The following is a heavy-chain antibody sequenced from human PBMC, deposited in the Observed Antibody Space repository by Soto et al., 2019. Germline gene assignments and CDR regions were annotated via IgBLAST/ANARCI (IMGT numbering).Heavy chain of an antibody. D-gene: IGHD2-21*02. CDR2: TIPIFATT. CDR1: AGTFTSYG. CDR3: AREARHDVLRDLLIRQRANIWGGDPSRGMGHYSYGMDV. V-gene: IGHV1-69*06. J-gene: IGHJ6*02. Sequence: GASVKVSCKISAGTFTSYGINWVRQVPGQGLEWMGATIPIFATTNYAQKFQDRVTITADKSTSTAYMELSSLRADDTAVYFCAREARHDVLRDLLIRQRANIWGGDPSRGMGHYSYGMDVWGQGTTVTVSS.